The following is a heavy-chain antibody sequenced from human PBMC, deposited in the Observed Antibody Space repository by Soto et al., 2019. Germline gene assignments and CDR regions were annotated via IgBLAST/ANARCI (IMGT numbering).Heavy chain of an antibody. CDR3: ARDRYSSSGRGYYYYYGMDV. V-gene: IGHV4-31*03. Sequence: SETLSLTCTVSGGSISSGGYYWSWVRQHPGKGLEWIGYIYYSGSTYYNPSLKSRVTISADTSKNQFSLKLSSVTAADTAVYYCARDRYSSSGRGYYYYYGMDVWGQGTTVTVSS. J-gene: IGHJ6*02. CDR1: GGSISSGGYY. CDR2: IYYSGST. D-gene: IGHD6-13*01.